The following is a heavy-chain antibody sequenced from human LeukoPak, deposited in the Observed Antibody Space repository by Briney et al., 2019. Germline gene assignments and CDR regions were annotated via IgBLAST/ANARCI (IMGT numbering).Heavy chain of an antibody. J-gene: IGHJ4*02. CDR1: GFTFSSYW. V-gene: IGHV3-7*01. CDR3: ARESGYSGSHFDY. D-gene: IGHD1-26*01. CDR2: IKQDGSEK. Sequence: GGSLRLSCAASGFTFSSYWMSWVRQAPGKGVEWVANIKQDGSEKYYVDSVKGRFTISRDNAKNSLYLQMNSLRAEDTAVYYCARESGYSGSHFDYWGQGTLVTVSS.